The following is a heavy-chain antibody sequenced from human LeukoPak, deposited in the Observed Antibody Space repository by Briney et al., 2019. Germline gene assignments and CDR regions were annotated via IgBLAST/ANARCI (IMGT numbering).Heavy chain of an antibody. CDR3: AREREETYGSGSYTFDH. V-gene: IGHV1-18*01. D-gene: IGHD3-10*01. Sequence: GASVKVSCKASGYTFTCYAFSWVRQAPGQGLEWMGWINTNNGNTNYVKRLQGRVTMTTDTSTSTAYMELRSLRSDDTAVYFCAREREETYGSGSYTFDHWGQGTLVTVSS. CDR1: GYTFTCYA. CDR2: INTNNGNT. J-gene: IGHJ4*02.